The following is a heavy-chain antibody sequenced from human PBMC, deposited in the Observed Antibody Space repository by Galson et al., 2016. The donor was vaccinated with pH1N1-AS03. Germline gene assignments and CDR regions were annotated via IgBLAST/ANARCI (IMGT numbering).Heavy chain of an antibody. CDR1: GYSFTNHW. V-gene: IGHV5-51*01. CDR2: IYPVDSDT. J-gene: IGHJ6*02. CDR3: ARHREYQVLSSAMDV. Sequence: QSGAEVKKPGESLQISCKGSGYSFTNHWIAWVRQMPGKGLEWMGFIYPVDSDTRYSPSFQGQVTISADKSVPTAYLQWSSLKASDTAIYYCARHREYQVLSSAMDVWGQGTTVTVSS. D-gene: IGHD2-2*01.